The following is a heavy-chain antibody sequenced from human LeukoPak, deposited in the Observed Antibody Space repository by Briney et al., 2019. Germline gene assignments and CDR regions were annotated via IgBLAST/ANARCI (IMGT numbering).Heavy chain of an antibody. D-gene: IGHD3-10*01. CDR2: ISGSGEST. V-gene: IGHV3-23*01. Sequence: GGSLRLSCAASGFTFSSYAMSWVRQAPGKGLEWVSSISGSGESTYYSDSVKGRFSVSRDNSKNSLYLQMYSLRAEDTAVYYCARDWAYYYGSRFDYWGQGTLVTVSS. CDR3: ARDWAYYYGSRFDY. CDR1: GFTFSSYA. J-gene: IGHJ4*02.